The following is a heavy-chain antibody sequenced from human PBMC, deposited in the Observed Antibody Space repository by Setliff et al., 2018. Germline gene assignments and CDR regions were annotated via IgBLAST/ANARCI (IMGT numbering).Heavy chain of an antibody. CDR2: ISYDDTKK. CDR1: GFSFSSYW. Sequence: GGSLRLSCAASGFSFSSYWIHWVRQAPGKGLEWVALISYDDTKKYFADSVKGRFTISRDSSRNTLYLQMSSLRPEDTALYYCARSTETFSGEDFYFFYYMDVWGKGTTVTVSS. CDR3: ARSTETFSGEDFYFFYYMDV. V-gene: IGHV3-30*03. J-gene: IGHJ6*03. D-gene: IGHD4-4*01.